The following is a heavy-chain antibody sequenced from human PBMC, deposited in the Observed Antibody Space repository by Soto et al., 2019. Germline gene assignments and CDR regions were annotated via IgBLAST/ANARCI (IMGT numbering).Heavy chain of an antibody. CDR1: GGSISSGGYY. CDR2: IDNSGSA. Sequence: QVQLQESGPGLVKPSQTLSLTSTVSGGSISSGGYYWSWIRQHPGRGPEWIGFIDNSGSAYYYPSLKSRVTISVDTSKNQFSLKMSSVTAADTAVYYCTRVGNGKWFDPWGQGTLVTVSS. D-gene: IGHD4-4*01. CDR3: TRVGNGKWFDP. V-gene: IGHV4-31*03. J-gene: IGHJ5*02.